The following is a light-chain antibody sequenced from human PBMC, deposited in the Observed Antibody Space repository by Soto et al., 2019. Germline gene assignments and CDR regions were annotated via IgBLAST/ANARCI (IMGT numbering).Light chain of an antibody. CDR1: SSDVGGYNY. J-gene: IGLJ1*01. V-gene: IGLV2-14*01. CDR3: SSYSTRSSLDYV. CDR2: DVS. Sequence: QSALTQPASVSGSPGQSITISCTGTSSDVGGYNYVSWYQQYPGKAPKLMIFDVSNRPAGVSSRFSGSKSGNTASLTISGLQADDEADDYCSSYSTRSSLDYVFGSGTKLTVL.